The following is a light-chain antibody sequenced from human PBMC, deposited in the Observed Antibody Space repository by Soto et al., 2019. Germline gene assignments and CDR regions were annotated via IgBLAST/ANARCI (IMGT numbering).Light chain of an antibody. Sequence: QSALPQPPSASGSPGQSVTISCTGTSSDVGAYNYVSWYQQHPGKAPKLIISEVSKRPSGVPDRFSGSKSGNTASLTVSGLQAEDEADYYCSSSAGSNNLIFGGGTKLTVL. CDR2: EVS. CDR1: SSDVGAYNY. J-gene: IGLJ2*01. V-gene: IGLV2-8*01. CDR3: SSSAGSNNLI.